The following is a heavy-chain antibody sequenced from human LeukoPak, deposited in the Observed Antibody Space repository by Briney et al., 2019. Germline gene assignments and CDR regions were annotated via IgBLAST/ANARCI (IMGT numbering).Heavy chain of an antibody. CDR3: ARALWLPAVYWYFDL. Sequence: SETLSLTCIVSGGSINSYYWNWIRQTPGKGLEWLGYIHESGSTNYNPSLKSRVTISVDTSKNQFSLRLSSVTAADTAVYYCARALWLPAVYWYFDLWGRGTLVTVSS. CDR1: GGSINSYY. CDR2: IHESGST. J-gene: IGHJ2*01. V-gene: IGHV4-59*01. D-gene: IGHD6-19*01.